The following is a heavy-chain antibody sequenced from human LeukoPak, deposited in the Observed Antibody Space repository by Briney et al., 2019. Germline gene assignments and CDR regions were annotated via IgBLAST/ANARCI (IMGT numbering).Heavy chain of an antibody. CDR2: IYYSGST. CDR3: ARGIAVAGTGWFDP. J-gene: IGHJ5*02. D-gene: IGHD6-19*01. V-gene: IGHV4-39*01. CDR1: GGSISSDSYY. Sequence: SETLSLTCTVSGGSISSDSYYWGWIRQPPGKGLEWIGSIYYSGSTYYNPSLKSRVTISVDTSKNQFSLKLSSVTAADTAVYYCARGIAVAGTGWFDPWGQGTLVTVSS.